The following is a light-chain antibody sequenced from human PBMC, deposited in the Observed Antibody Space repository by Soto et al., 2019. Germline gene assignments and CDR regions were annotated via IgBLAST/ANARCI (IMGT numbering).Light chain of an antibody. CDR2: GAS. CDR3: QQYSSWPPVT. V-gene: IGKV3-15*01. J-gene: IGKJ4*01. CDR1: QSVGSK. Sequence: ETVMTQSPATLSVSPGERATLSCRASQSVGSKVAWYQQKPGQAPSLLIYGASTRAAGIILRFSGSGSGTEFTLTISSLQSEDFAVYYCQQYSSWPPVTFGGGTKVEIK.